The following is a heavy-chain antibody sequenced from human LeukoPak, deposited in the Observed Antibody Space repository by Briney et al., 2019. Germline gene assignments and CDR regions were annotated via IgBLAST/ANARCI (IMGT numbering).Heavy chain of an antibody. CDR3: ARGGYSSSWYGVYYYYMDV. CDR2: IKQDGSEK. V-gene: IGHV3-7*01. CDR1: GFTFSSYW. D-gene: IGHD6-13*01. Sequence: PGRSLRLSCAASGFTFSSYWMSWVRQAPGKGLEWVANIKQDGSEKYYVDSVKGRFTISRDNAKNSLYLQMNSLRAEDTAVYYCARGGYSSSWYGVYYYYMDVWGKGTTVTVSS. J-gene: IGHJ6*03.